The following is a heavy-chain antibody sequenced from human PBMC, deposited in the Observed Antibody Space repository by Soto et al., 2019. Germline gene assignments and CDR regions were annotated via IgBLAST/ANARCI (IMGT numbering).Heavy chain of an antibody. J-gene: IGHJ6*03. V-gene: IGHV1-69*02. CDR2: IIPILGIA. CDR3: SIEVRSRGYYYYYMDV. D-gene: IGHD2-21*01. CDR1: GGTFSSYT. Sequence: SVKVSCKASGGTFSSYTISWVRQAPGQGLEWMGRIIPILGIANYAQKFQGRVTITADKSTSTAYMELSSLRSEDTAVYYCSIEVRSRGYYYYYMDVWGKGTTVTV.